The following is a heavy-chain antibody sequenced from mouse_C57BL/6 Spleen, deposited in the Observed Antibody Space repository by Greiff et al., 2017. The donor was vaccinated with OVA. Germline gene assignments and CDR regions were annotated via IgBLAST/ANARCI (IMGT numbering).Heavy chain of an antibody. V-gene: IGHV1-55*01. CDR1: GYTFTSYW. J-gene: IGHJ4*01. CDR3: ARDYDDDGYAMDY. Sequence: VQLQQSGAELVKPGASVKMSCKASGYTFTSYWITWVKQRPGQGLEWIGDIYPGSGSTNYNEKFKSKATLTVDTSSSTAYMQLSSLTSEDSAVYYCARDYDDDGYAMDYWGQGTSVTVSS. D-gene: IGHD2-4*01. CDR2: IYPGSGST.